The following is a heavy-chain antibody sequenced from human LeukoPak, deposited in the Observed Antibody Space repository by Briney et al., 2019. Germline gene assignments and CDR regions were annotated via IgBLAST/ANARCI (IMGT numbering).Heavy chain of an antibody. CDR2: ISGSGSNT. CDR1: GFTFSSYA. V-gene: IGHV3-23*01. D-gene: IGHD6-19*01. CDR3: ARRSGFNTGWTDN. J-gene: IGHJ4*02. Sequence: GGSLRLSCAGSGFTFSSYAMIWVRQAPGKGLEWLSSISGSGSNTYYADSVKGRFSISRENSKNTLYLLMNSQRAEDTAVYYCARRSGFNTGWTDNWGQGTLVTVSS.